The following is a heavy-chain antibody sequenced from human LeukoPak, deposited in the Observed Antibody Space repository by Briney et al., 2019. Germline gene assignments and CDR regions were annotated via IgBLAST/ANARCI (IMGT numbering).Heavy chain of an antibody. J-gene: IGHJ4*02. Sequence: ASVKVSCKASGYTFTTYGISWVRQAPGQGLEWMGWISAYNGNTNYAQKLQGRVTMTTDTSTSTAYMELRSLRSDDTAVYYCARVVAGEYYFDYWGQGTLVTVSS. CDR3: ARVVAGEYYFDY. D-gene: IGHD6-19*01. CDR2: ISAYNGNT. CDR1: GYTFTTYG. V-gene: IGHV1-18*01.